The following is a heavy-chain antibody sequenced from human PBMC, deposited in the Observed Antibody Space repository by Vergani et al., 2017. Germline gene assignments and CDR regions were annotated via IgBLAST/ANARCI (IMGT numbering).Heavy chain of an antibody. Sequence: EVQLVESGGGLVQPGRSLRLSCAASGFSFDDSDMHWVRQAPGKGLEWVSGISWNSGSIGYADSVKGRFTISRDNAKNSLYLQMNSLRAEDTALYYCAKDKSGLPIAAGDWGQGTLVTVSS. CDR1: GFSFDDSD. D-gene: IGHD6-13*01. V-gene: IGHV3-9*01. J-gene: IGHJ4*02. CDR3: AKDKSGLPIAAGD. CDR2: ISWNSGSI.